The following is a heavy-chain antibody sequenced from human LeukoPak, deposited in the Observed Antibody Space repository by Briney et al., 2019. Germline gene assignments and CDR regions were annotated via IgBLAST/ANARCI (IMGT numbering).Heavy chain of an antibody. Sequence: GGSLRLSCAASGFTFSSYDMHWVRQATGKGLEWVSAIGTAGDTYYPGSVEGRFTISRENAKNSLYLQMNSLRAGDTAVYYCARGEPGYCSSTSRSNFDYWGQGTLVTVSS. V-gene: IGHV3-13*01. D-gene: IGHD2-2*01. CDR3: ARGEPGYCSSTSRSNFDY. CDR2: IGTAGDT. CDR1: GFTFSSYD. J-gene: IGHJ4*02.